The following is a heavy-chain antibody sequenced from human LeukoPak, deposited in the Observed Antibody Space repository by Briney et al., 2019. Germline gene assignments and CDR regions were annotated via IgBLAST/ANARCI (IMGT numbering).Heavy chain of an antibody. CDR3: ASHYGDYNDY. Sequence: GASVKVSCKASGGTFSSYAISWVRQAPGQGLEWMGGIIPIFGTANYAQKFQGRVTMTTDTSTSTAYMELRSLRSDDTAVYYCASHYGDYNDYWGQGTLVTVSS. CDR1: GGTFSSYA. D-gene: IGHD4-17*01. V-gene: IGHV1-69*05. J-gene: IGHJ4*02. CDR2: IIPIFGTA.